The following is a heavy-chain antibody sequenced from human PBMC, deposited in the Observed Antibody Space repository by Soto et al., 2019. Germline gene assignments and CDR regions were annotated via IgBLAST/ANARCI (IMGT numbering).Heavy chain of an antibody. V-gene: IGHV4-4*02. CDR2: IYHSGST. D-gene: IGHD2-2*02. J-gene: IGHJ5*02. CDR1: GGSISSSNW. Sequence: LSLTCAVSGGSISSSNWWSWVRQPPGKGLEWIGEIYHSGSTNYNPSLKSRVTISVDKSKNQFSLKLSSVTAADTAVYYCARVPGGYCSSTSCYRSSIWFDPWGQGTLVTVSS. CDR3: ARVPGGYCSSTSCYRSSIWFDP.